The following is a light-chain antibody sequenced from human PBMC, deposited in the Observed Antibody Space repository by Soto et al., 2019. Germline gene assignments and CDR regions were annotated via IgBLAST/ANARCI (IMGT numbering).Light chain of an antibody. V-gene: IGLV2-14*01. CDR1: SSNLGDYTF. J-gene: IGLJ2*01. Sequence: QSALTQPASMSGSPGQSITISCTGTSSNLGDYTFISWYQQHPGKAPKLIIYEVSNRPSGVSNRFSGSKSGNTASLTISRLQAEDEADYYCSSYTTSRNVLFGGGTKVTVL. CDR2: EVS. CDR3: SSYTTSRNVL.